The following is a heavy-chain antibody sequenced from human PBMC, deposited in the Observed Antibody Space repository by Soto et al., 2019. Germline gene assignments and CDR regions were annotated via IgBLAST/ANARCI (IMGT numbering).Heavy chain of an antibody. Sequence: EVQLLESGGGLVQPGGSLRLSCAASAFTFSSYTMTWVRQAPGKGLEWVSGITGSYDSTFYSDSVKGRFTISRDTSKNTLYLQMNSLRAEDTAVYYCAKGGSDGGAFDIWGQGTMVTVSS. D-gene: IGHD3-16*01. CDR2: ITGSYDST. J-gene: IGHJ3*02. CDR1: AFTFSSYT. V-gene: IGHV3-23*01. CDR3: AKGGSDGGAFDI.